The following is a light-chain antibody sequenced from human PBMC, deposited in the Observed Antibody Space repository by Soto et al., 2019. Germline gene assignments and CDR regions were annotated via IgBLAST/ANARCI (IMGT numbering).Light chain of an antibody. CDR2: DAS. CDR1: HSVNNN. CDR3: QQYHDWVT. V-gene: IGKV3D-15*01. J-gene: IGKJ4*01. Sequence: VMTQAPGTLSVSPGETATLSCGTSHSVNNNLAWYQQKPCQPTRLIIYDASTRATGIQARFRGSGSATEFTLTISYLRPEDFAVDFCQQYHDWVTFGGGTKVEI.